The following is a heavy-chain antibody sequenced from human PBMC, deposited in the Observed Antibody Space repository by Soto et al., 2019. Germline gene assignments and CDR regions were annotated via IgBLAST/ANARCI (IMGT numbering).Heavy chain of an antibody. CDR3: ARDKYSYGLVLPAFDI. V-gene: IGHV4-31*03. D-gene: IGHD5-18*01. Sequence: PSETLSLTCTVSGGSISSGGYYWSWIRQHPGKGLEWIGYIYYSGSTYYNPSLKSRVTISVDTSKNQFSLKLSSVTAADTAVYYCARDKYSYGLVLPAFDIWGQGTMVTVSS. CDR1: GGSISSGGYY. J-gene: IGHJ3*02. CDR2: IYYSGST.